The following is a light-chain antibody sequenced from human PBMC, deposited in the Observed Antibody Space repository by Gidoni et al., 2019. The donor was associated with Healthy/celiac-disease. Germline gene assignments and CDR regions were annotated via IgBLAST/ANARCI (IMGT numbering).Light chain of an antibody. V-gene: IGKV1D-8*01. CDR3: QQYYSFPWT. CDR1: QCISSY. Sequence: VIWMTQSPYLLSAYTGDRFTISCRMSQCISSYLAWYQQKPGKAPELLSYAASTLQSGVPSRFSGSGSGTDFTLTISCLQSEDFANYYCQQYYSFPWTFGQGTKVEIK. J-gene: IGKJ1*01. CDR2: AAS.